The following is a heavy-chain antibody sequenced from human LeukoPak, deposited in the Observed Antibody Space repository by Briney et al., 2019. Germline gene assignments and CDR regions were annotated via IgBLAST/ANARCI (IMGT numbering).Heavy chain of an antibody. CDR2: IYYNVSI. V-gene: IGHV4-59*01. Sequence: SETLSLTCTVSGGSISSYYWGWIRQPPGKGLEWIGYIYYNVSINHNPSLKSRVIISVDTSKNQFSLKLSAVTAADTAVYYCARGGSSGWYYHFDYWGQGTLVTVSS. CDR1: GGSISSYY. CDR3: ARGGSSGWYYHFDY. D-gene: IGHD6-19*01. J-gene: IGHJ4*02.